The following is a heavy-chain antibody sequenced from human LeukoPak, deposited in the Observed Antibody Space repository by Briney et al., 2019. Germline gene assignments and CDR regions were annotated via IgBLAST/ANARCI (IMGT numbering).Heavy chain of an antibody. CDR1: GGTFSSYT. Sequence: SVKVSCKASGGTFSSYTISWVRQAPGQGLEWMGGIIPIFGTANYAQKFQGRVTITADESTSTAYMELSSLRSEDTAVYYCARALAYCSGGSCYSSGEYFQHWGQGTLVTVSS. J-gene: IGHJ1*01. D-gene: IGHD2-15*01. CDR3: ARALAYCSGGSCYSSGEYFQH. CDR2: IIPIFGTA. V-gene: IGHV1-69*13.